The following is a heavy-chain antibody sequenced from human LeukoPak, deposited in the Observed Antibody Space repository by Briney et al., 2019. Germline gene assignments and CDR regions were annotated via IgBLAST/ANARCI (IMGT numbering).Heavy chain of an antibody. CDR2: ISYDGSNK. J-gene: IGHJ4*02. CDR1: GFTFSSYG. D-gene: IGHD6-19*01. Sequence: PGGSLRLSCAASGFTFSSYGMHWVSQAPGKGLEWVAVISYDGSNKYYADSVKGRFTISRDNSKNTLYLQMNSLRAEDTALYYCATKGVGYSSAWSIDYWGQGTLVTVSS. CDR3: ATKGVGYSSAWSIDY. V-gene: IGHV3-30*03.